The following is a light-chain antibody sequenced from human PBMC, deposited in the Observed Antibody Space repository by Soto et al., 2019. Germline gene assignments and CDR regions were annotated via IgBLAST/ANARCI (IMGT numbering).Light chain of an antibody. CDR3: LSYTSSNSYV. V-gene: IGLV2-18*02. J-gene: IGLJ1*01. CDR1: SSDVGSYNR. CDR2: EVS. Sequence: QSVLTQPPSVSGSPGQSVTISCTGTSSDVGSYNRVSWYQQPPSTAPKLMIYEVSNRPSGVPDRFSGSKSGNTASLTISGLQAGDEADYYCLSYTSSNSYVFGTGTKVTV.